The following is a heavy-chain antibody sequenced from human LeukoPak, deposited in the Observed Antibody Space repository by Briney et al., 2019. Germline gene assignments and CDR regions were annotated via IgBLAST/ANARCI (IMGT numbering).Heavy chain of an antibody. CDR1: GFTFSSHS. CDR2: ISSSSSYI. Sequence: GGSLRLSCAASGFTFSSHSMNWVRQAPGKGLEWVSSISSSSSYIYYADSVKGRFTISRDNAKNSLYLQMNSLRAEDTAVYYCAKDHGGHLFDYWGQGTLVTVSS. D-gene: IGHD4-23*01. V-gene: IGHV3-21*01. J-gene: IGHJ4*02. CDR3: AKDHGGHLFDY.